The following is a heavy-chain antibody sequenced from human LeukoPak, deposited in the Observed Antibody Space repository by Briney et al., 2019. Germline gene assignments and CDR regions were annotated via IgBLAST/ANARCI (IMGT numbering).Heavy chain of an antibody. CDR1: GFTVSSNY. J-gene: IGHJ4*02. V-gene: IGHV3-53*01. Sequence: GGSLRLSCAASGFTVSSNYMSWVLQAPGKGLEWGSVIYSGGSTYYADSVKGRFTISRDNSKNTLYLQMHSLRAEDTAVYYCARGGSSGWYHYFDYWGQGTLVTVSS. CDR2: IYSGGST. D-gene: IGHD6-19*01. CDR3: ARGGSSGWYHYFDY.